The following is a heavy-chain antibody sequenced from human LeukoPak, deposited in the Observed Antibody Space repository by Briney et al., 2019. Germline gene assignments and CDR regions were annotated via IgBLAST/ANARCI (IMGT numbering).Heavy chain of an antibody. V-gene: IGHV4-39*02. CDR3: ARELRYFDWLFHTYYFDY. CDR1: SSYG. Sequence: SSYGMHWVRHPPGKGLERIGSIYYSGSTYYNPSLESRVTISVDTSKNQFSLKLSSVTAADTAVYYCARELRYFDWLFHTYYFDYWGQGTLVTVSS. J-gene: IGHJ4*02. D-gene: IGHD3-9*01. CDR2: IYYSGST.